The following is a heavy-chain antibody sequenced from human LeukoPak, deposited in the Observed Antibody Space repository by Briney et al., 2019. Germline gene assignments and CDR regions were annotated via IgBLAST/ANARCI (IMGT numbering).Heavy chain of an antibody. V-gene: IGHV3-30*18. CDR2: ISYDGSNK. Sequence: GGSLRLSCAASGFTFSSYGMHWVRQAPGKGLEWVAVISYDGSNKYYADSVKGRFTISRDNSKNTLYLQMNSLRAEDTAVYYCAKSSNGWSYFDYWGQGTLVTVSS. D-gene: IGHD6-19*01. CDR3: AKSSNGWSYFDY. J-gene: IGHJ4*02. CDR1: GFTFSSYG.